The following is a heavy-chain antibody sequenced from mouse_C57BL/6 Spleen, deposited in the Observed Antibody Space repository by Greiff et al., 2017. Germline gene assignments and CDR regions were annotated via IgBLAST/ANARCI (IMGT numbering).Heavy chain of an antibody. CDR3: SRGIYDGYYAYAMDY. CDR1: GFNIKNTY. CDR2: IDPANGNP. D-gene: IGHD2-3*01. J-gene: IGHJ4*01. V-gene: IGHV14-3*01. Sequence: EVQLQQSVAELVRPGASVKLSCTASGFNIKNTYMHWVKQRPEQGLEWIGRIDPANGNPKYAPKFQGTATITADTSSNTAYLQLSSLTSEDTAIYYCSRGIYDGYYAYAMDYWGQGTSVTFSS.